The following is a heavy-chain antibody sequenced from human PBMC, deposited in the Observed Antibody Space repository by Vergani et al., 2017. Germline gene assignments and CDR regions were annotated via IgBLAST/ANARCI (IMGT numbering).Heavy chain of an antibody. Sequence: QVQLQESGPGLVKPSQTLSLTCTVSGGSLNSGSSYWSWLRQPAGKRLEWIGRIHTNGVTHYNPSLNSRATISVDTSRNQISRELTSVTATDTAIYFCARGKPYVDFYIWGQGTMITVSS. CDR2: IHTNGVT. CDR1: GGSLNSGSSY. CDR3: ARGKPYVDFYI. V-gene: IGHV4-61*02. D-gene: IGHD3-16*01. J-gene: IGHJ3*02.